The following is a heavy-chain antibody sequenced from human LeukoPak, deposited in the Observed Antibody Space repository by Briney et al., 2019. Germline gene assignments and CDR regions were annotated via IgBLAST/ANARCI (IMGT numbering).Heavy chain of an antibody. V-gene: IGHV1-18*01. CDR1: GYTFTRYG. D-gene: IGHD3-3*01. CDR2: ISAYNGNT. J-gene: IGHJ6*02. Sequence: GASVRVSCKASGYTFTRYGISCVRQAPGQGREWMGWISAYNGNTNYAQKLQGRVTMTTDTSTSTAYMELRSLRSDDTAVYYCARDPLRFLDGVYGMDVWGQGTTVTVSS. CDR3: ARDPLRFLDGVYGMDV.